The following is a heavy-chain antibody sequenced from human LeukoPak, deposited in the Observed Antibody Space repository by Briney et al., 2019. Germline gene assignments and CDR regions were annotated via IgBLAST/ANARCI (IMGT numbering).Heavy chain of an antibody. Sequence: SETLSLTCTVSGGTISTYYWTWIRQPPGKGLEWSGFINYSGSTKYNPSLQSRVTMSVDTSKNQFSLKLNSVTAADTAVYYCARDRLGLPVDYWGRGTLVSVSS. V-gene: IGHV4-59*01. J-gene: IGHJ4*02. D-gene: IGHD2-21*01. CDR1: GGTISTYY. CDR2: INYSGST. CDR3: ARDRLGLPVDY.